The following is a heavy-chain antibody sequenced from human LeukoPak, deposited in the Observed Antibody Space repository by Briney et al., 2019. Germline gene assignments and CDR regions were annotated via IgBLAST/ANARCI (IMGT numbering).Heavy chain of an antibody. V-gene: IGHV3-23*01. J-gene: IGHJ4*02. Sequence: GGSLRLSCAASGFTFSSSXMSWVRQAPGKGLEWVSAISNNGGYTYYADSVQGRFTISRDNSKSTLCLQMNSLRAEDTAVYYCAKQLGYCSDGSCYFPYWGQGTLVTVSS. CDR1: GFTFSSSX. D-gene: IGHD2-15*01. CDR3: AKQLGYCSDGSCYFPY. CDR2: ISNNGGYT.